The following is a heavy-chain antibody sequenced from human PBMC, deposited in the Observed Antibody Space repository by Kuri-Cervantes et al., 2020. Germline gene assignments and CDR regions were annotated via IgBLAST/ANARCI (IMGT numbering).Heavy chain of an antibody. CDR1: GGTFSSYA. CDR2: IIPIFGTA. Sequence: SVKVSCKASGGTFSSYAISWVRHAPGQGLEWLGGIIPIFGTANYAQKFQGRVTITADESTSTAYMELSSLRSEDTAVYYCARDALPYCSGGSCYSGYWGQGTLVTVSS. D-gene: IGHD2-15*01. CDR3: ARDALPYCSGGSCYSGY. V-gene: IGHV1-69*13. J-gene: IGHJ4*02.